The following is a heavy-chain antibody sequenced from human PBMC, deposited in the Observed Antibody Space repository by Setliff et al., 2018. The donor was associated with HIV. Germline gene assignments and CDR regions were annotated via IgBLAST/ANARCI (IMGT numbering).Heavy chain of an antibody. CDR1: GYTFTSYA. D-gene: IGHD3-22*01. J-gene: IGHJ4*02. CDR2: INTNTGNP. Sequence: ASVKVSCKASGYTFTSYAMNWVRQAPGQGLEWMGWINTNTGNPTYAQGFTGRFVFSLDTSVSTAYLQISSLKAEDTAVYYCARVPHNYYDSSGYYAPHLDYWGQGTLVTVSS. CDR3: ARVPHNYYDSSGYYAPHLDY. V-gene: IGHV7-4-1*02.